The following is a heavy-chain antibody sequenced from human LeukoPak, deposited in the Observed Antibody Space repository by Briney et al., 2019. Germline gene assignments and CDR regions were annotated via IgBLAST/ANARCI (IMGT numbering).Heavy chain of an antibody. Sequence: GGSLRLSCAASGFTFSSYWMSWVRQAPGKGLEWVANIKQDGSEKYYVDSVKGRFTISRDNAKNSLYLQMNSLRAEDTAVYYCARTYDYVWGSYRPGVEYWGQGTLVTVSS. CDR3: ARTYDYVWGSYRPGVEY. J-gene: IGHJ4*02. D-gene: IGHD3-16*02. V-gene: IGHV3-7*01. CDR1: GFTFSSYW. CDR2: IKQDGSEK.